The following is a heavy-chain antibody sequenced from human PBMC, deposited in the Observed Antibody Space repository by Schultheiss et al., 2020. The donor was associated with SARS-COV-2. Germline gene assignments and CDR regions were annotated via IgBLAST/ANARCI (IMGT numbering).Heavy chain of an antibody. V-gene: IGHV3-9*01. D-gene: IGHD4-23*01. Sequence: SLKISCAASGFTFDDYAMHWVRQAPGKGLEWVSGISWNSGSIGYADSVKGRFTISRDNSKNTLYLQMNSLRAEDTAVYYCARDEEYGGNAVHYWGQGTLVTVSS. CDR2: ISWNSGSI. J-gene: IGHJ4*02. CDR1: GFTFDDYA. CDR3: ARDEEYGGNAVHY.